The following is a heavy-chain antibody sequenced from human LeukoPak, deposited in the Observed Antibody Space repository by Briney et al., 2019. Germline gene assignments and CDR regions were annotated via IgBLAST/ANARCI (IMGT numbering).Heavy chain of an antibody. CDR3: ATAPILRGEGGEHYKYGMDV. D-gene: IGHD2-2*02. Sequence: SETLSLTCAVYVGSFSGYYWTWIRQAPGKGLEWIGEINHSGSTNYNPSLKSRVTMSADSFKNHFSLKLTSVTAADTAVYYCATAPILRGEGGEHYKYGMDVWGQGTTVIVSS. V-gene: IGHV4-34*01. CDR1: VGSFSGYY. CDR2: INHSGST. J-gene: IGHJ6*02.